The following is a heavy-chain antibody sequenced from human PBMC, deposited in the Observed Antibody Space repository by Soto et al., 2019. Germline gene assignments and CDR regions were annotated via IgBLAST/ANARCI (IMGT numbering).Heavy chain of an antibody. CDR2: ISGSGGST. Sequence: EVQLLESGGGLVQPGGSLRLSCAASGFTFSSYAMSWVRQAPGKGLEWVSAISGSGGSTYYADSVKGRFTISRDNSKNALYLEMNSLRAEDTAVSYGAKDPPYSSGWYRENWFDPWGQGTLVTVSS. CDR1: GFTFSSYA. V-gene: IGHV3-23*01. J-gene: IGHJ5*02. D-gene: IGHD6-19*01. CDR3: AKDPPYSSGWYRENWFDP.